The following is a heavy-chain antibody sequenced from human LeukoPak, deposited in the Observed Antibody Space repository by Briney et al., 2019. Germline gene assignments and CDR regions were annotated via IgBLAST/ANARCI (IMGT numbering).Heavy chain of an antibody. Sequence: SETLFLTCSVSGDSINSNYWSWMRQPPGKGLEWIGYIYYGGSINYNPSLKSRVSMSVDTSKNQFSLNLSSVTAADTAVYHCARLLAGCPGGRCRAHFDYWGQGTLVTVSS. V-gene: IGHV4-59*01. D-gene: IGHD2-15*01. CDR2: IYYGGSI. J-gene: IGHJ4*02. CDR3: ARLLAGCPGGRCRAHFDY. CDR1: GDSINSNY.